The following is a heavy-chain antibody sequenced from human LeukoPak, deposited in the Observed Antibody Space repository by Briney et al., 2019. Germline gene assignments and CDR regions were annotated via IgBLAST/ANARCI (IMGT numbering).Heavy chain of an antibody. CDR3: ARDGTYYYDSSGSKPSPFDY. V-gene: IGHV4-39*02. CDR1: GDSISLSFYY. J-gene: IGHJ4*02. CDR2: VYYSGTT. D-gene: IGHD3-22*01. Sequence: SETLSLTCSVSGDSISLSFYYWGWIRQPPGKALEWIGSVYYSGTTSYNPSLKSRVTISVDMSKNHFSLRLRSVTAADTAVYYCARDGTYYYDSSGSKPSPFDYWGQGTLVTVSS.